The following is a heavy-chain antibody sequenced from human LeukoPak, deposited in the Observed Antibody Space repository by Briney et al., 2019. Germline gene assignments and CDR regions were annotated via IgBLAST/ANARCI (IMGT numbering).Heavy chain of an antibody. CDR1: GFTFSDYY. CDR2: ISSSGSTI. Sequence: PGGSLRLSCAASGFTFSDYYMSWIRQAPGKGLEWVSYISSSGSTIYYADSVKGRSTISRDNAKNSLYLQMNSLRAEDTAVYYCARNAPIEFYYYYYMDVWGKGTTVTVSS. D-gene: IGHD3-10*01. J-gene: IGHJ6*03. V-gene: IGHV3-11*04. CDR3: ARNAPIEFYYYYYMDV.